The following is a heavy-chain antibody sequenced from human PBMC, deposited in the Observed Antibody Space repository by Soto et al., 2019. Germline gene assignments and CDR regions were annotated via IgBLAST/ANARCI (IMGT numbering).Heavy chain of an antibody. D-gene: IGHD6-19*01. J-gene: IGHJ4*02. CDR2: ISHSGGTQ. Sequence: GGSLRLSCAASGFTFSPYGMHWVRQAPGKGLEWVAVISHSGGTQFYADSVKGRFTISRDNSKNTLYLQMSSLKAEDTAVYYCARDWGSSGWYRGGDYWGQGTLVTVSS. CDR1: GFTFSPYG. V-gene: IGHV3-30*19. CDR3: ARDWGSSGWYRGGDY.